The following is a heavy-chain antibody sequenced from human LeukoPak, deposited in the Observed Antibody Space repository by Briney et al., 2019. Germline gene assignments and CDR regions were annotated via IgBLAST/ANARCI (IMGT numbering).Heavy chain of an antibody. CDR1: GYTFTSYG. J-gene: IGHJ4*02. V-gene: IGHV1-18*01. CDR2: ISAYNGNT. Sequence: ASVKVSCKASGYTFTSYGISWVRQAPGQGLEWMAWISAYNGNTDYAQNLRGRVTMTTDTSTSTAYMELRSLSSDDTAVYYCARDSVDGSGTYYNDSPDYWGQGTWSPSPQ. CDR3: ARDSVDGSGTYYNDSPDY. D-gene: IGHD3-10*01.